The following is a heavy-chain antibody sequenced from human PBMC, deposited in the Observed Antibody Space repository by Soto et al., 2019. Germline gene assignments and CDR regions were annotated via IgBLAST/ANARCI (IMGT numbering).Heavy chain of an antibody. Sequence: SVKVSCKASGATFSSYAISWVRQAPGQGLEWMGGIIPIFGTANYAQKFQGRVTITADESTSTAYMELSSLRSEDTAVYYCARGRYYYDSSGYYPWYYYYGMDVWGQGTTVTVSS. D-gene: IGHD3-22*01. CDR2: IIPIFGTA. V-gene: IGHV1-69*13. CDR3: ARGRYYYDSSGYYPWYYYYGMDV. J-gene: IGHJ6*02. CDR1: GATFSSYA.